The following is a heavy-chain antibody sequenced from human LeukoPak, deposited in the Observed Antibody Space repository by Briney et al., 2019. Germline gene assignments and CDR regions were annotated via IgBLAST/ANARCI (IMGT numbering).Heavy chain of an antibody. J-gene: IGHJ4*02. CDR3: ARDDPVGVGLD. V-gene: IGHV4-59*02. Sequence: PSETLSLTCTVSGASVNTDYWSWIRQPPGKGLEWIGYTYNSGSTNYNPSLKSRVTISVDTSKNHFSLRLTSVTAAGTAVYYCARDDPVGVGLDWGQGTLVTVSS. CDR1: GASVNTDY. D-gene: IGHD3-3*01. CDR2: TYNSGST.